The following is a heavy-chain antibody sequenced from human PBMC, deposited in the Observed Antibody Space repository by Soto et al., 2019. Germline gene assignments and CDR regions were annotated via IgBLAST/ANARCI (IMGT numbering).Heavy chain of an antibody. Sequence: EVQLLESGGGLVQPGGSLRLSCAASGFTFSSYAMNWVRQAPGKGLEWVSSLSGSGGSTDYADSVKGRFTISRDNSKNTLYLQMNSLRAEDTAVYYCAKDREYSSSHYFDYWGQGTLVTVSS. V-gene: IGHV3-23*01. CDR2: LSGSGGST. CDR3: AKDREYSSSHYFDY. D-gene: IGHD6-6*01. CDR1: GFTFSSYA. J-gene: IGHJ4*02.